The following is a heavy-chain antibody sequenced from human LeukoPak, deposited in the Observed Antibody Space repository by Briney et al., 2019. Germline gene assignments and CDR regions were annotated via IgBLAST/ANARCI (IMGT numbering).Heavy chain of an antibody. CDR2: IIPIFGTA. D-gene: IGHD2-2*01. CDR3: ARGHLHCSSTSCYDGGRANWFDP. CDR1: GGTFSSYA. V-gene: IGHV1-69*05. J-gene: IGHJ5*02. Sequence: SVKVSCKASGGTFSSYAISWVRQAPGQGLEWMGGIIPIFGTANYAQKFQGRVTITTDESTSTAYMELSSLRSEDTAVYYCARGHLHCSSTSCYDGGRANWFDPWGQGTLVTVSS.